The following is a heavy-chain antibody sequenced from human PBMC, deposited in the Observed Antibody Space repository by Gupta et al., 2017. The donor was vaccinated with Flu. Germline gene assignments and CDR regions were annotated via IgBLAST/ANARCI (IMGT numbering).Heavy chain of an antibody. CDR2: VKFSGRT. D-gene: IGHD2-15*01. CDR3: AGGGECSGDNCQELRFDC. J-gene: IGHJ4*02. CDR1: SIRNYY. V-gene: IGHV4-59*08. Sequence: SIRNYYWSWIRQSPGKGLGWIGFVKFSGRTDDNPALKSRVTISLDRSKSLFALTVTYANDEETAFYFCAGGGECSGDNCQELRFDCWGQGTLGTVSS.